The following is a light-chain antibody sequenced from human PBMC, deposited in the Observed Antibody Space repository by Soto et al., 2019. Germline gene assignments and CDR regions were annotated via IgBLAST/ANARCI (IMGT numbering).Light chain of an antibody. V-gene: IGLV2-8*01. J-gene: IGLJ1*01. CDR3: KSYAGSNTYV. CDR2: EVV. CDR1: KNDIGLYDF. Sequence: QSVLTQPPSASGSPGQSVTISCTGTKNDIGLYDFVSWYQHHPGKAPRLIIYEVVQRPSGVPDRFSGSKSGNTASLTVSGLQAADEADYFCKSYAGSNTYVFGSRTKVTVL.